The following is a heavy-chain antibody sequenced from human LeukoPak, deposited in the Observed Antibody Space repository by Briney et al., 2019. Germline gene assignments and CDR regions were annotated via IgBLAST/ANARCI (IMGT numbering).Heavy chain of an antibody. CDR1: GFTFSSSA. CDR2: ISGSGDST. V-gene: IGHV3-23*01. CDR3: AKGMAAYYYASGNIDY. Sequence: PGGSLRLSCAASGFTFSSSAMSWVRQAPGKWLQWVSSISGSGDSTYYADSVKGRFTISRDNSKNTLYPQMNSLRAEDTALYYCAKGMAAYYYASGNIDYWGQGTLVTVSS. J-gene: IGHJ4*02. D-gene: IGHD3-10*01.